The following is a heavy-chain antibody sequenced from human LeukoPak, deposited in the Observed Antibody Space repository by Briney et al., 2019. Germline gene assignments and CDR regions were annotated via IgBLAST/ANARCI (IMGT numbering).Heavy chain of an antibody. CDR1: GGSISSYY. CDR2: IYYSGST. J-gene: IGHJ4*02. CDR3: ARLEAGAYYFDY. Sequence: PSETLSLTCTVSGGSISSYYWSWIRQPPGKGLEWIGYIYYSGSTNYNPSLKSRVTISVDTSKNQFSLKLSSVTAADTAVYYCARLEAGAYYFDYWGQGTLVTVSS. V-gene: IGHV4-59*08. D-gene: IGHD4-17*01.